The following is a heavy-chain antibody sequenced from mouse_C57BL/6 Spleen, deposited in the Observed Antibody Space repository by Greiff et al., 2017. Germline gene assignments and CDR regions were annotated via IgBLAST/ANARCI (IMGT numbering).Heavy chain of an antibody. J-gene: IGHJ2*01. Sequence: QVHVKQPGAELVKPGASVKMSCKASGYTFTSYWITWVKQRPGQGLEWIGDIYPGSGSTNYNEKFKSKATLTVDTSSSTAYMQLSSLTSEDSAVYYCARRGYYGSSYVDDYWGQGTTLTVSS. D-gene: IGHD1-1*01. CDR2: IYPGSGST. CDR1: GYTFTSYW. V-gene: IGHV1-55*01. CDR3: ARRGYYGSSYVDDY.